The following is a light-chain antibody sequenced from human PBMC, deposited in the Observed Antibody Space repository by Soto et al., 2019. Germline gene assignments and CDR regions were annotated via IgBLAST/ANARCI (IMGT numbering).Light chain of an antibody. J-gene: IGKJ4*01. CDR2: AAS. CDR1: QGISSY. V-gene: IGKV1-8*01. CDR3: QQYYSYPLT. Sequence: AIRMTQSPSSLSASTGDRVTITCRASQGISSYLAWYQQKPGKAPKLLIYAASTLQSGVPSRFSGSGSGTDFTLTISCLQSEDFATYYCQQYYSYPLTFGGGTKV.